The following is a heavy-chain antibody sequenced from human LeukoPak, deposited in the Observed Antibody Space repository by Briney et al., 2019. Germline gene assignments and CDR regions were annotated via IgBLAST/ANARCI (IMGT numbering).Heavy chain of an antibody. CDR3: ARDVSIAARYYYYYMDV. CDR1: GFTFSGYG. V-gene: IGHV3-30*02. Sequence: GGSLRLSCAASGFTFSGYGMHWVRQAPGKGLEWVAFIRYDGSNKYYADSVKGRFTISRDNSKNTLYLQMNSLRAEDTAVYYCARDVSIAARYYYYYMDVWGKGTTVTVSS. J-gene: IGHJ6*03. D-gene: IGHD6-6*01. CDR2: IRYDGSNK.